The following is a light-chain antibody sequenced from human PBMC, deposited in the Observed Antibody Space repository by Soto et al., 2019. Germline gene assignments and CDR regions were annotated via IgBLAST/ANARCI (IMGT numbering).Light chain of an antibody. CDR1: SNDVGSYNL. CDR3: CSYAGTNTLL. Sequence: QLVLTQPASVSGSPGQSITISCTGTSNDVGSYNLVSWYQQHPGKAPKLMIYEVSKRPSGVSSRFSGSKSGNTASLTISGLQAEDEADYSCCSYAGTNTLLFGGGTKVTVL. V-gene: IGLV2-23*02. CDR2: EVS. J-gene: IGLJ2*01.